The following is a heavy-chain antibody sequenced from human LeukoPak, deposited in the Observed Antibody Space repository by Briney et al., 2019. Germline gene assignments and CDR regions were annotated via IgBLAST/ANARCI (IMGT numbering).Heavy chain of an antibody. V-gene: IGHV3-13*01. CDR1: RFTFSSYD. D-gene: IGHD6-19*01. Sequence: GGSLSLSCAASRFTFSSYDMHWVRQATGKGLEWVSAIGTDCDTYYPGSVKGRFTISRENANHSLNLQIDSLRAGDTAVYYCARTVGGTFDYWGQGTLVTVSS. CDR3: ARTVGGTFDY. CDR2: IGTDCDT. J-gene: IGHJ4*02.